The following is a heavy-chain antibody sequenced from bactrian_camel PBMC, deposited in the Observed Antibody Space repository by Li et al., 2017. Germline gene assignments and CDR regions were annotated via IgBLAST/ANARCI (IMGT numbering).Heavy chain of an antibody. D-gene: IGHD5*01. CDR1: GFTFSMYA. Sequence: VQLVESGGGLVQPGGSLRLSCAASGFTFSMYAMSWVRQAPGKGLEWVSEINSGGDSTYYATSVKGRFTISRNNAKDTLYLQMSVLKTEDTAVYYCATARLTGWALDDWGQGTQVTVS. CDR2: INSGGDST. CDR3: ATARLTGWALDD. V-gene: IGHV3S31*01. J-gene: IGHJ4*01.